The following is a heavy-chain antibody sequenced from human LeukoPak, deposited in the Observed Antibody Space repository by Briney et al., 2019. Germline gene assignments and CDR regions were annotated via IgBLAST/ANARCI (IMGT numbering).Heavy chain of an antibody. V-gene: IGHV3-53*01. CDR1: GFTVSSNY. Sequence: LGGSLRLSCAASGFTVSSNYMSWVRQAPGKGLEWVSVIYCGGSTYYADSVKGRFTISRDNSKNTLYLQMNSLRAEDTAVYYCARAYYGSGSYYLDYWGQGTLVTVSS. CDR2: IYCGGST. J-gene: IGHJ4*02. D-gene: IGHD3-10*01. CDR3: ARAYYGSGSYYLDY.